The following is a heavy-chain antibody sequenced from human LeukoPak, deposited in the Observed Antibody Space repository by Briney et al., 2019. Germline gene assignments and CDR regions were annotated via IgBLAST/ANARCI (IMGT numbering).Heavy chain of an antibody. CDR2: IYSGGST. CDR3: AREWELAPGAFDI. CDR1: GFTVSSNY. Sequence: PGGSLRLSCAASGFTVSSNYMSWVRQAPGKGLEWVSVIYSGGSTYYADSVKGRFTISRDNSKNTLYLQMNSLRAEDTVVYYCAREWELAPGAFDIWGQGTMVTVSS. J-gene: IGHJ3*02. D-gene: IGHD1-26*01. V-gene: IGHV3-53*01.